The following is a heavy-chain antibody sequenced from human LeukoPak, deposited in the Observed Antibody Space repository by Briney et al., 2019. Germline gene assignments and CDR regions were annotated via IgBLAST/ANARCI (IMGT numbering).Heavy chain of an antibody. CDR3: ASVRHDPLEYYYYIDV. D-gene: IGHD2/OR15-2a*01. CDR2: INPSGSP. CDR1: GDSLSRYY. J-gene: IGHJ6*03. Sequence: SETLSLTCAVYGDSLSRYYWTWIRQPPGKGLEWLGEINPSGSPDYNPSLKSRATISLDTSKNQFSLGLASVTAADTALYYCASVRHDPLEYYYYIDVWATGTTVTVSS. V-gene: IGHV4-34*01.